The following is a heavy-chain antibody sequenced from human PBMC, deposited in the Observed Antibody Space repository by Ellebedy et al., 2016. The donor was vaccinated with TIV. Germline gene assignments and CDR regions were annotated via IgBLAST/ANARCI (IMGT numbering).Heavy chain of an antibody. Sequence: MPSETLSLTCTVSGGPISSTTYYWGWIRQPPGKGLEWIGSIYYSGITYYNPSLESRVTISLDTSKNQFSLKLSSVTAADTAVYYCVRTSSGTRNFDPWGQGTLVTVSS. CDR1: GGPISSTTYY. D-gene: IGHD1-1*01. CDR2: IYYSGIT. CDR3: VRTSSGTRNFDP. J-gene: IGHJ5*02. V-gene: IGHV4-39*07.